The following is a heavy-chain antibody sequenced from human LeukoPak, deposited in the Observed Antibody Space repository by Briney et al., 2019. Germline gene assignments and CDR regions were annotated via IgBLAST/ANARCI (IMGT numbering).Heavy chain of an antibody. CDR1: GYTLTDRY. J-gene: IGHJ4*02. CDR3: ARATGYHDSSGYYRSFYFDY. D-gene: IGHD3-22*01. V-gene: IGHV1-2*02. CDR2: INPKSGDT. Sequence: GASVKVSCKTSGYTLTDRYVHWVRQAPGQGLEWLGCINPKSGDTNFAQKFQGRVTMAGDTSVNTAYMELNRLTSDDTATYYCARATGYHDSSGYYRSFYFDYWGQGSLVTVSS.